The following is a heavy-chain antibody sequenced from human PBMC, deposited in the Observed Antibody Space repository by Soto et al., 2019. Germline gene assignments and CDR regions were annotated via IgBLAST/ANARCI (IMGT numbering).Heavy chain of an antibody. D-gene: IGHD3-22*01. V-gene: IGHV3-23*01. J-gene: IGHJ3*02. CDR2: ISSSGGRT. CDR3: ARDLYDSSGYYYSADAFDI. CDR1: GFTFSNYA. Sequence: EVQLLESGGDLVQPGGSLRLSCAASGFTFSNYAMSWVRQAPGKGLEWVSGISSSGGRTYYADSVRGRFTISRDNSKNTLSLQMNSLRAEDTALYYCARDLYDSSGYYYSADAFDIWGQGTMVTVSS.